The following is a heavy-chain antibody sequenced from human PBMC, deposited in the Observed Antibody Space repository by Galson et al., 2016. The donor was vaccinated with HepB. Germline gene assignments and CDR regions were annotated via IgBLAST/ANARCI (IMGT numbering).Heavy chain of an antibody. D-gene: IGHD6-13*01. J-gene: IGHJ4*02. Sequence: SLRLPCSASGFTFSTYSMNWVRQAPGTGLEWVSFFSSSSTIYSADSVKGRFTISRDNAKNSLWLHLNSLRADDTAVYYCARGAGTATGHNYFDYWGPGTLVTVSS. CDR2: FSSSSTI. CDR3: ARGAGTATGHNYFDY. CDR1: GFTFSTYS. V-gene: IGHV3-48*01.